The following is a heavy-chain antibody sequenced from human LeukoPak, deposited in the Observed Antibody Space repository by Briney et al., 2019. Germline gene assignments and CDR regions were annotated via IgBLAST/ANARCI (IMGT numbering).Heavy chain of an antibody. CDR3: AKDGGGYCSSTSCQNYFDY. CDR2: ISGSGGST. D-gene: IGHD2-2*01. CDR1: GFTFSSYA. V-gene: IGHV3-23*01. Sequence: GGSLRLSCAASGFTFSSYAMSWVRQAPGKGLEWVSAISGSGGSTYYADSVKGRFTISRDNSKNTLYLQMNSLRAEDTAVYYCAKDGGGYCSSTSCQNYFDYWGQGTLVTVSS. J-gene: IGHJ4*02.